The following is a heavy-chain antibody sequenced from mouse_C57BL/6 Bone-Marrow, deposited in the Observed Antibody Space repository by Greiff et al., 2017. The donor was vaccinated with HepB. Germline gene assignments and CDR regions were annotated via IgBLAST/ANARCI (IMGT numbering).Heavy chain of an antibody. J-gene: IGHJ4*01. CDR3: ARAERGREGYYAMDY. CDR2: IGPANGNT. V-gene: IGHV14-3*01. Sequence: EVQLQQSVPELVRPGVSVKMSCTASGFNIKNSYMHWVKQRPEKGLEWIGMIGPANGNTKYAPKFQGRATITADTSSNTAYLQLSSLTSEDTAIYYCARAERGREGYYAMDYWGQGTSVTVSS. D-gene: IGHD4-1*01. CDR1: GFNIKNSY.